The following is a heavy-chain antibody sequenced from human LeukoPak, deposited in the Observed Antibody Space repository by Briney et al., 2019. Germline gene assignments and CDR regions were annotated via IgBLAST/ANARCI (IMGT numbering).Heavy chain of an antibody. V-gene: IGHV3-53*05. CDR2: IYSGGST. J-gene: IGHJ4*02. D-gene: IGHD3-3*01. CDR1: GLTVSSNY. Sequence: GGSLRLSCAASGLTVSSNYMSWVRQAPGKGLEWVSVIYSGGSTYYADSVKGRFTISRDNSKNTLYLQMNSLRAEDTAVYYCAKEGSIFGVVIRPYYFDYWGQGTLVTVSS. CDR3: AKEGSIFGVVIRPYYFDY.